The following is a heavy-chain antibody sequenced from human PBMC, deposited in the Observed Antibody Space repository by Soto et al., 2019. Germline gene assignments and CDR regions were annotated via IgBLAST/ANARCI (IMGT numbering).Heavy chain of an antibody. CDR1: GVTSINAW. CDR2: IKSKADGGTT. V-gene: IGHV3-15*07. Sequence: AGRLKRHSCAASGVTSINAWMNRVIQDTGKGLEWVGRIKSKADGGTTDYVAPVKGRFTISRDDSKNTLYLQMNSLKTEDTAVYYCATDHGRPPLTVIAANLWGRGTLVTVSS. J-gene: IGHJ5*02. CDR3: ATDHGRPPLTVIAANL. D-gene: IGHD2-15*01.